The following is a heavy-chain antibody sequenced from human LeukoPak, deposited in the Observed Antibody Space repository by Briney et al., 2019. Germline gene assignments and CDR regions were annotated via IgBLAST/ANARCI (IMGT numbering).Heavy chain of an antibody. J-gene: IGHJ5*02. V-gene: IGHV3-23*01. CDR3: ARAKYDYGDPVGWFDP. CDR1: GFTFSSYA. CDR2: ISGSGGST. Sequence: GGSLRLSCAASGFTFSSYAMSWVRQAPGKGLEWVSGISGSGGSTYYADSVKGRFTVSRGNSKNMLWLQMTSLRAEDTAIYYCARAKYDYGDPVGWFDPWGQGTLVTVSS. D-gene: IGHD4-17*01.